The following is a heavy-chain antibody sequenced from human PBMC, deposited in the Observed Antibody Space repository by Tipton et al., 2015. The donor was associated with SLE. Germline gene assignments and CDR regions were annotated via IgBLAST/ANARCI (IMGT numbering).Heavy chain of an antibody. Sequence: TLSLTCAVYGGSFSGYYWSWIRQPPGKGLEWIGEINHSGSTNYNPSLKSRVTISVDTSKNQFSLKLSSVTAADTAVYYCARDLSPYYYDSSGYYGYWGQGTLVTVSS. J-gene: IGHJ4*02. CDR3: ARDLSPYYYDSSGYYGY. V-gene: IGHV4-34*01. CDR1: GGSFSGYY. CDR2: INHSGST. D-gene: IGHD3-22*01.